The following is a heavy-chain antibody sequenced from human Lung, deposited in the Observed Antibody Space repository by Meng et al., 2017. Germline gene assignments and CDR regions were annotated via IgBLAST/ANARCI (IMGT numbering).Heavy chain of an antibody. CDR1: GFTFTDHW. J-gene: IGHJ1*01. CDR2: INRDGTKP. CDR3: TNDRLNH. Sequence: EVQLVGSGGGLVPPGGSLRLSCAASGFTFTDHWMYWVRQGPGKGLVWVSRINRDGTKPTYADSVKGRFTISRDNAKNTLYLQMNNLRAEDTAFYYCTNDRLNHWGQGALVTVSS. D-gene: IGHD1-1*01. V-gene: IGHV3-74*01.